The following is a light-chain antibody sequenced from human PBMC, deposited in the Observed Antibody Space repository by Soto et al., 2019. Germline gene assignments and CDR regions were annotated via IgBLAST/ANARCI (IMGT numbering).Light chain of an antibody. J-gene: IGLJ1*01. CDR1: SSDVGGYRF. CDR3: SSYTSNRLYV. V-gene: IGLV2-14*01. Sequence: QSALTQSASVSGSPGQSITISCTGTSSDVGGYRFVSWYQQQPGKAPKLMIYDVSNRPSGVSNRFSGSKSGNTASLTISGLQAEDEAVYYCSSYTSNRLYVFGSGTKVTVL. CDR2: DVS.